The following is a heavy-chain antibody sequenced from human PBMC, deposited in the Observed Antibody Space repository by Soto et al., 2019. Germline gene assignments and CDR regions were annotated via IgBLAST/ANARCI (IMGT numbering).Heavy chain of an antibody. D-gene: IGHD2-2*01. CDR3: ARGGRYQLLEGSFDY. CDR1: GGTFSSDA. CDR2: IIPIFGTA. Sequence: SVQVSCKASGGTFSSDAISWVRQAPGQGLEWMGGIIPIFGTANYAQKFQGRVTITADESTSTAYMELSSLRSEDTAVYYCARGGRYQLLEGSFDYWGQGTLVTVSS. V-gene: IGHV1-69*13. J-gene: IGHJ4*02.